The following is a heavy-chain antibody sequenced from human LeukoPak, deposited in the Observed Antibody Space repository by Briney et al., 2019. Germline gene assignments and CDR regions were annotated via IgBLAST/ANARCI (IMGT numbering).Heavy chain of an antibody. V-gene: IGHV4-30-4*08. CDR3: ARDPRRELEAFDI. J-gene: IGHJ3*02. CDR2: IYYSGST. Sequence: PSETLSLTCAVYGGSISSGDYYWSWIRQPPGKGLEWIGYIYYSGSTYYNPSLKSRVTISVDTSKNQFSLKLSSVTAADTAVYYCARDPRRELEAFDIWGQGTMVTVSS. CDR1: GGSISSGDYY. D-gene: IGHD1-26*01.